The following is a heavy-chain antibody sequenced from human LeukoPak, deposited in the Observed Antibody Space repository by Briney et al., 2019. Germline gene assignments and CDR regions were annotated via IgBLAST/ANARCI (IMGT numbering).Heavy chain of an antibody. Sequence: PSETLSLACSVPGPSISSDYWGSIRQPRGKGLEWDGYIYCSGRTNYNPSRKGRVTITVDTSKHQFSLKLSYVTAADTAVYYCARDGFRRYCSSTSCHPVGWFDPWGQGTLVTVSS. D-gene: IGHD2-2*01. CDR3: ARDGFRRYCSSTSCHPVGWFDP. V-gene: IGHV4-59*01. J-gene: IGHJ5*02. CDR2: IYCSGRT. CDR1: GPSISSDY.